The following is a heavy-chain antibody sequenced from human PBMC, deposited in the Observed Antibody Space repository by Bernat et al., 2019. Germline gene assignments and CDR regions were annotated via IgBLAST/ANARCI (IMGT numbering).Heavy chain of an antibody. J-gene: IGHJ4*02. V-gene: IGHV1-8*01. CDR3: DRGRVYGSGSYLF. CDR2: MNPNSGNT. Sequence: QVQLVQSGAEVKKPGASVKVSCKASGYTFTSYDINWVRQATGQGLEWMGWMNPNSGNTGYAQKFKGRVTMTRNTAIGKAYMGLSSLRSEDTAVYYCDRGRVYGSGSYLFWGQRTLVTVAS. CDR1: GYTFTSYD. D-gene: IGHD3-10*01.